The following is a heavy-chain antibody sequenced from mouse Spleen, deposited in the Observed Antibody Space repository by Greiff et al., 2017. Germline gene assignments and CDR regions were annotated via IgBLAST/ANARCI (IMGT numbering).Heavy chain of an antibody. Sequence: EVQVVESEGGLVQPGSSMKLSCTASGFTFSDYYMAWVRQVPEKGLEWVANINYDGSSTYYLDSLKSRFIISRDNAKNILYLQMSSLKSEDTATYYCAREYYGSSSYAMDYWGQGTSVTVSS. CDR3: AREYYGSSSYAMDY. V-gene: IGHV5-16*01. J-gene: IGHJ4*01. CDR2: INYDGSST. CDR1: GFTFSDYY. D-gene: IGHD1-1*01.